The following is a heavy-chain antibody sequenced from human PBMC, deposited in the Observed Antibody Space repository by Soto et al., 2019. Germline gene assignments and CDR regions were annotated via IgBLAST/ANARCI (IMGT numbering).Heavy chain of an antibody. CDR3: ASSTEYYYYYGMDV. Sequence: AESRSLTCTVSGASIRSTYWSWIRQSPGKGLEWXGXIXXXGXTXXXPXXXXRVTISVDTSKNQLSLNLTSVTAADTAVYYCASSTEYYYYYGMDVWGQGTTVTVSS. J-gene: IGHJ6*02. CDR2: IXXXGXT. CDR1: GASIRSTY. V-gene: IGHV4-59*08.